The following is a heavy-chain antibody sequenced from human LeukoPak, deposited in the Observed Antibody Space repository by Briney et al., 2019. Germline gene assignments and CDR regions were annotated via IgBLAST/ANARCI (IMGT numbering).Heavy chain of an antibody. Sequence: RAGGSLRLSCAASGFTFSSYSMNWVRQAPGKGLEWVSSISSSSSYIYYADSVKGRFTISRDNAKNSLYLQMNSLRAEDTAVYYCARDYGDSLSLPPPWSWGQGTLVTVS. CDR2: ISSSSSYI. D-gene: IGHD4-17*01. J-gene: IGHJ5*02. CDR3: ARDYGDSLSLPPPWS. CDR1: GFTFSSYS. V-gene: IGHV3-21*04.